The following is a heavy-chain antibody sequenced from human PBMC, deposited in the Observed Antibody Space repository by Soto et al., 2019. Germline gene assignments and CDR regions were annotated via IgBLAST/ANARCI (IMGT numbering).Heavy chain of an antibody. CDR2: IYYSGST. CDR3: ARHAGVKLAYFDY. D-gene: IGHD1-1*01. V-gene: IGHV4-39*01. CDR1: GGSISSSSHY. J-gene: IGHJ4*02. Sequence: QLQLQESGPGLVKPSETLSLTCTVSGGSISSSSHYWGWIRQPPGKGLEWIGSIYYSGSTYYNPSLKSRVTISVDTSKNQFSLKLSSVTAADTAVYYCARHAGVKLAYFDYWGQGTLVTVSS.